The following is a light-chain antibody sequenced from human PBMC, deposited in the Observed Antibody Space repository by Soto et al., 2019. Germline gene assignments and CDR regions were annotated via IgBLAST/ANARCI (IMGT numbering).Light chain of an antibody. CDR3: CSYAGSWTYV. V-gene: IGLV2-23*02. CDR1: SSDVGSYHL. J-gene: IGLJ1*01. CDR2: EVS. Sequence: QSALTQPASVSGSPGQSITISCTGTSSDVGSYHLVSWYQQHPGKAPKLMIYEVSKRPSGVSNRSSGSKSGNTASLTISGLQAEDEADYFCCSYAGSWTYVFGTGTKLTVL.